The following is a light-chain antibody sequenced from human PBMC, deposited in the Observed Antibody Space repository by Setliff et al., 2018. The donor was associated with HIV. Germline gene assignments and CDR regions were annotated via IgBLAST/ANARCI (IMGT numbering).Light chain of an antibody. J-gene: IGLJ3*02. CDR3: QSYDSDIVV. V-gene: IGLV6-57*01. CDR1: SGSVASNY. Sequence: TQPHSVSESPGKTVTISCTRSSGSVASNYVQWYLQRPGSSPTTVIYEDDKRPSGVPDRFSGSLDTSSNSAALTISGLKAEDEADYYCQSYDSDIVVFGGGTKVTVL. CDR2: EDD.